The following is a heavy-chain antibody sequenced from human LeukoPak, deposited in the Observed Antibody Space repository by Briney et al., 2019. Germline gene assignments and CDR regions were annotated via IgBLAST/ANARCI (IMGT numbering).Heavy chain of an antibody. V-gene: IGHV4-59*01. CDR2: IYYSGST. D-gene: IGHD4-17*01. CDR3: ARGSYGTVTTWD. Sequence: SETLSLTCTVSGGSISSYYWSWIRQPPGKGLEWIGYIYYSGSTNYNPSLKSRVTISVDTSKNQFSLKLSSVTAADTAVYYCARGSYGTVTTWDWGQGTLVTVSS. CDR1: GGSISSYY. J-gene: IGHJ4*02.